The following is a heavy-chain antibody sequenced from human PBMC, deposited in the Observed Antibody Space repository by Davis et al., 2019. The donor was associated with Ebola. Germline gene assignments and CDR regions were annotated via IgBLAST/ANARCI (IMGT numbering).Heavy chain of an antibody. CDR3: ARGRERVSWIRRGFHFDY. J-gene: IGHJ4*02. Sequence: GESLKISCAASGFTFSSYSMNWVRQAPGKGLEWVSYISSSSSTIYYADSVKGRFTISRDNAKNSLYLQMNSLRAEDTAVYYCARGRERVSWIRRGFHFDYWGQGTLVTVSS. CDR2: ISSSSSTI. V-gene: IGHV3-48*04. CDR1: GFTFSSYS. D-gene: IGHD5-18*01.